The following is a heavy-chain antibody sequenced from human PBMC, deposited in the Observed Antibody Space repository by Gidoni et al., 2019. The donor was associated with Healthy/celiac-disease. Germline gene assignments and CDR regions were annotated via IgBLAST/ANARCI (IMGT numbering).Heavy chain of an antibody. CDR2: IIPILGIA. CDR3: ARRSDSSGYYQDYYYYGMDV. Sequence: QVQLVQSGAEVKKPGSSVKVSCKASGGTFSSYSISWVRQAPGQGLGWMGRIIPILGIANYAQKFQGRVTITADKSTSTAYMELSSLRSEDTAVYYCARRSDSSGYYQDYYYYGMDVWGQGTTVTVSS. V-gene: IGHV1-69*04. D-gene: IGHD3-22*01. J-gene: IGHJ6*02. CDR1: GGTFSSYS.